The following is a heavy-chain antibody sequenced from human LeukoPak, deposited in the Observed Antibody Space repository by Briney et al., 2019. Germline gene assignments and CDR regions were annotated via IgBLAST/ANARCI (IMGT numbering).Heavy chain of an antibody. Sequence: HPGGSLRLSCAASGFTFSSYGMHWVRQAPGKGLEWVAVIWYDGSNKYYADSVKGRFTISRDNSKNTLYLQMNSLRAEDTAVYYCARLGWELLGYFDYWGQGTLVTVSS. CDR2: IWYDGSNK. J-gene: IGHJ4*02. CDR3: ARLGWELLGYFDY. CDR1: GFTFSSYG. D-gene: IGHD1-26*01. V-gene: IGHV3-33*01.